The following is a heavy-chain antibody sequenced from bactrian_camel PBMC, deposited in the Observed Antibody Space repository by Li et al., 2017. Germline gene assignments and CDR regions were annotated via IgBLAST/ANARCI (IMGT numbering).Heavy chain of an antibody. J-gene: IGHJ4*01. V-gene: IGHV3S7*01. D-gene: IGHD6*01. CDR2: IYSEGTKP. CDR1: GFTFSSDG. Sequence: HVQLVESGGGLVQPGGSLRLSCAASGFTFSSDGMSWVRQAPGKGLEWVSGIYSEGTKPYYADSVKGRFTISRDVAKSTAYLQLNSLKTEDTAMYYCAGFRERARPGQGTQVTVS.